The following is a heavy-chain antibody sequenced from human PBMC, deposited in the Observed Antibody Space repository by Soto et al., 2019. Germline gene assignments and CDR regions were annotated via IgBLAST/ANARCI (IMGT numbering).Heavy chain of an antibody. D-gene: IGHD3-10*01. CDR2: IRGDGGDT. V-gene: IGHV3-74*01. Sequence: GGSLRLSCAASGFTFSTYWMHWVRQAPGKGLVWVSRIRGDGGDTNSADSVMGRFTISRDNAKNTLYLQMNSLRVDDTAVYYCTRDLVLGSGSLEVWGQGTTVTVSS. CDR1: GFTFSTYW. CDR3: TRDLVLGSGSLEV. J-gene: IGHJ6*02.